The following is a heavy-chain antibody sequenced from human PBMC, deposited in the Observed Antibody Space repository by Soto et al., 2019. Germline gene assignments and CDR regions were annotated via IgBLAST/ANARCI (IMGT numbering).Heavy chain of an antibody. Sequence: EVQLVESGGGLVQPGGSLRLSCAASGFTFSTYWMHWIRQVPGKGLEWVSRINSDASHTYYADSVKGRFTISRDHAKNTQHLEMNSLRAEDTAAYYCVIDGHCITTSFYGNCFDPWGPGTLVSGSS. V-gene: IGHV3-74*01. CDR3: VIDGHCITTSFYGNCFDP. D-gene: IGHD2-2*03. CDR1: GFTFSTYW. J-gene: IGHJ5*02. CDR2: INSDASHT.